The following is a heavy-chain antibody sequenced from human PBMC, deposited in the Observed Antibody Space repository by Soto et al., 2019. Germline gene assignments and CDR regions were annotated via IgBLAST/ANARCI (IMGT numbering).Heavy chain of an antibody. J-gene: IGHJ6*02. CDR3: ARWGTLRYFGPGDYYYGMDV. D-gene: IGHD3-9*01. CDR1: GYSFTSYW. V-gene: IGHV5-51*01. Sequence: PGESLKISCKGSGYSFTSYWIGWVRQMPGKGLEWMGIIYPGDSDTRYSPSFQGQVTISADKSISTAYLQWSSLKASDTAMYYCARWGTLRYFGPGDYYYGMDVWGQGTTVTVSS. CDR2: IYPGDSDT.